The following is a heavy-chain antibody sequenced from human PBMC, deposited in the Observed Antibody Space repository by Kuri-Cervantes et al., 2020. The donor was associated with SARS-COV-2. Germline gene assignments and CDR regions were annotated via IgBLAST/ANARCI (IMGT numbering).Heavy chain of an antibody. D-gene: IGHD1-26*01. CDR3: ARGIVGATNDAFDI. Sequence: GGSLRLSCKAFGYSFSDHYMYWVRQAPGQGLEWMGGIIPIFGTANYAQKFQGRVTITADESTSTAYMELSSLRSEDTAVYYCARGIVGATNDAFDIWGQGSMVTVSS. V-gene: IGHV1-69*01. J-gene: IGHJ3*02. CDR1: GYSFSDHY. CDR2: IIPIFGTA.